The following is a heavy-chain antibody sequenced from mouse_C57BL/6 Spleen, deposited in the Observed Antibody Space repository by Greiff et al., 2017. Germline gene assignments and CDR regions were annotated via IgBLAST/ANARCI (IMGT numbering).Heavy chain of an antibody. J-gene: IGHJ2*01. Sequence: QVQLKESGAELMKPGASVKLSCKATGYTFTGYWIEWVQQRPGHGLEWIGEILPGRGSTNYNEKFKGKATFTADTSSNTAYMQLSSLTTEDSAIYDCARWDYDYDGGGFDYWGQGTTLTVSS. V-gene: IGHV1-9*01. CDR3: ARWDYDYDGGGFDY. CDR1: GYTFTGYW. D-gene: IGHD2-4*01. CDR2: ILPGRGST.